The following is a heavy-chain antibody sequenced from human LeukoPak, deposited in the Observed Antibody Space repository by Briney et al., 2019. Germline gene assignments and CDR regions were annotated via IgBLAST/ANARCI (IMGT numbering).Heavy chain of an antibody. CDR1: GGSFSGYY. CDR2: INHSGST. CDR3: ARGLYCSSTSCDYHWFDP. J-gene: IGHJ5*02. Sequence: SETLSPTCAVYGGSFSGYYWSWIRQPPGKGLEWIGEINHSGSTNYNPSLKSRGTISVDTSKNQFSLKLSSVTAADTAVYYCARGLYCSSTSCDYHWFDPWGQGTLVTVSS. D-gene: IGHD2-2*01. V-gene: IGHV4-34*01.